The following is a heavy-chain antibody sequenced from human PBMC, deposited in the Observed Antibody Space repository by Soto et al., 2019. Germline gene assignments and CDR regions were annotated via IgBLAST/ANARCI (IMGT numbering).Heavy chain of an antibody. J-gene: IGHJ5*01. CDR3: LRDYSGWFDF. V-gene: IGHV3-30-3*01. CDR1: GFTFSSYP. CDR2: ISYDGTSE. Sequence: QVQLVESGGGVVQPGRSLRLSCAASGFTFSSYPIHWVRQAPGKGLEWVGSISYDGTSEDFADSLRGRFTLSRDNSKNMLWLQMNSLRREDTDVYYCLRDYSGWFDFWGQGTLVTVSS. D-gene: IGHD3-10*01.